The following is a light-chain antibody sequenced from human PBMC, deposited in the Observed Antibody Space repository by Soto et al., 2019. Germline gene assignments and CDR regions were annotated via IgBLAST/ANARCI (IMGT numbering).Light chain of an antibody. V-gene: IGKV3-20*01. J-gene: IGKJ1*01. CDR3: QQYGSSFWT. CDR2: GAS. CDR1: QSVSSSY. Sequence: EILLTQSPGTLSLSPGERATLSCRASQSVSSSYLAWYQQKPGQAPRLLIYGASSRATGIPDRFSGSGSGTDFPLTISRLEPEDFAVYYCQQYGSSFWTFGQGTKVEIK.